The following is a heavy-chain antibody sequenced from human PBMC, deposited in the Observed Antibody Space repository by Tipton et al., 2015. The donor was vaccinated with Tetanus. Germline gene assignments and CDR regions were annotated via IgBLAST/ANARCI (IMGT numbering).Heavy chain of an antibody. CDR2: ISPGDSDA. D-gene: IGHD3-10*01. J-gene: IGHJ5*02. V-gene: IGHV5-51*01. Sequence: VQLVQSGAEVKKPGESLKMSCKISGHNSRSYWISWVRQMPGKGLEWMGIISPGDSDATYSPSFQGQVTISLDKSISTAYRHWSSLKASATAIYFCARLPKHYSASGSTWGQGTHVTVSS. CDR1: GHNSRSYW. CDR3: ARLPKHYSASGST.